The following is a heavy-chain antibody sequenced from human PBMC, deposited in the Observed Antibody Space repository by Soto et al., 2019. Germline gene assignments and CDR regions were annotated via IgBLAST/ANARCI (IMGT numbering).Heavy chain of an antibody. V-gene: IGHV1-69*05. D-gene: IGHD3-3*01. J-gene: IGHJ6*02. CDR2: IIPNIGNA. CDR1: GGTFTSYD. Sequence: GSSVKVSCKASGGTFTSYDISWVRQAPGQGLEWMGGIIPNIGNADYAQKFQGRVTITTDESTSTAYMEPSSLRSEDKAVYYRASGGDDFGRGAHIRSDSYGMDVWGQGTTVTVSS. CDR3: ASGGDDFGRGAHIRSDSYGMDV.